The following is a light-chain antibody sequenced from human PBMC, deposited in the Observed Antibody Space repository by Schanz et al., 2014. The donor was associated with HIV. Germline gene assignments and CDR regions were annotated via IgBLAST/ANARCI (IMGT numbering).Light chain of an antibody. Sequence: QSALTQPPSVSAAPGQRVTISCSGHSYSIGNNFVSWFQQLPGTAPKLLIYDNYKRPSGIPDRFSGSKSGTSATLVITGLQTGDEADYYCATWDSSLGAAGVFGTGTKLTVL. CDR2: DNY. J-gene: IGLJ1*01. V-gene: IGLV1-51*01. CDR3: ATWDSSLGAAGV. CDR1: SYSIGNNF.